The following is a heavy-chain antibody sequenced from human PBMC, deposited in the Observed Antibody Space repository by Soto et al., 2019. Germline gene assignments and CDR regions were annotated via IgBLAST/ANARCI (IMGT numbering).Heavy chain of an antibody. CDR2: IWYDGSNK. CDR1: GFTFSSYG. CDR3: ARGAVIQLRFLEWLRYWFDP. D-gene: IGHD3-3*01. Sequence: LRLSCAASGFTFSSYGMHWVRQAPGKGLEWVAVIWYDGSNKYYADSVKGRFTISRDNSKNTLYLQMNSLRAEDTAVYYCARGAVIQLRFLEWLRYWFDPWGQGTLVTVSS. J-gene: IGHJ5*02. V-gene: IGHV3-33*01.